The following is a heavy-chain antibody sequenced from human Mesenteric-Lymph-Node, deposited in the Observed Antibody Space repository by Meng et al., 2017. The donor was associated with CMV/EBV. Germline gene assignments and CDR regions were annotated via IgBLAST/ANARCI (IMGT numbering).Heavy chain of an antibody. J-gene: IGHJ6*02. CDR3: AKDQGPYYYDTRGYYPNYYYGMDV. V-gene: IGHV3-30*02. D-gene: IGHD3-22*01. Sequence: GESLKISCAASGFTFSSYGMHWVRQAPGKGLEWVAFIRYDGSNKYYADSVKGRFTISRDNSKNTLYLQMNSLRAEDTAVYHCAKDQGPYYYDTRGYYPNYYYGMDVWGQGTTVTVSS. CDR2: IRYDGSNK. CDR1: GFTFSSYG.